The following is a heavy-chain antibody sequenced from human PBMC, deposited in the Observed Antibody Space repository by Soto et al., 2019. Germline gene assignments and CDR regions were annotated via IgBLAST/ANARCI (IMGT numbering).Heavy chain of an antibody. CDR3: ARESGENWSYEAY. Sequence: PSETLSLTCAVSGDSISSYSWNWIRQTAGRGLEWIGRFYPSGHTQYRSSFETRVTVSVDMSTNQFFLELRSVTAADTAVYYCARESGENWSYEAYWGQGTQVTVSS. CDR2: FYPSGHT. D-gene: IGHD1-7*01. J-gene: IGHJ4*02. V-gene: IGHV4-4*07. CDR1: GDSISSYS.